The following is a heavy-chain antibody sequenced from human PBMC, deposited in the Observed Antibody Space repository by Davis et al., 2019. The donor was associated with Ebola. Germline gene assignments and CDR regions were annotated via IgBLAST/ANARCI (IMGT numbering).Heavy chain of an antibody. D-gene: IGHD3-10*01. CDR1: GFTFSGSA. Sequence: GSLRLSCAASGFTFSGSAMHWVRQASGKGLEWVGRIRSKANSYATAYAASVKGRFTISRDDSKNTAYLQMNSLKTEDTAVYYCTPDSSARGVDYWGQGTLVTVSS. CDR2: IRSKANSYAT. V-gene: IGHV3-73*01. CDR3: TPDSSARGVDY. J-gene: IGHJ4*02.